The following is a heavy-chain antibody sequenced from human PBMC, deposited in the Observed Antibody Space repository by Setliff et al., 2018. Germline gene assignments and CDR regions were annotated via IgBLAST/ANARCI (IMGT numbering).Heavy chain of an antibody. CDR1: GASISSGTYY. D-gene: IGHD2-15*01. J-gene: IGHJ4*02. CDR3: ARASVVHAIAVGY. CDR2: IHYRGTT. Sequence: SETLSLTCTVSGASISSGTYYWAWIRQPPGKGLEWIGRIHYRGTTYSNASLASRLTLSVDTSKNQFSLNLTSVTAADTAVYYCARASVVHAIAVGYWGQGTLVTVSS. V-gene: IGHV4-39*01.